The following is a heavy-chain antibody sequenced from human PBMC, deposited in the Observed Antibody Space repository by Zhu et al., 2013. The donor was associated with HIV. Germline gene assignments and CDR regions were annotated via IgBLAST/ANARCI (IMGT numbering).Heavy chain of an antibody. J-gene: IGHJ4*02. Sequence: QVQLVQSGAEVKKPGASVKVSCKASGYTFTSYAMHWVRQAPGQRLEWMGWINAGYGNTKYSQKFQGRVTITRDTSASTASMELSSLRSEDTAVYYCARGYSTSWFLIYFDYWGQGTLVTVSS. V-gene: IGHV1-3*01. CDR1: GYTFTSYA. D-gene: IGHD6-13*01. CDR3: ARGYSTSWFLIYFDY. CDR2: INAGYGNT.